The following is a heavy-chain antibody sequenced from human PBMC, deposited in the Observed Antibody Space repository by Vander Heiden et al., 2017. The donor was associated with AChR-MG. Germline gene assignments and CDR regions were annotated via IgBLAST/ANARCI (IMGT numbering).Heavy chain of an antibody. V-gene: IGHV3-48*03. CDR3: ARVYSSSWHFG. CDR1: GFNFSSDE. Sequence: EVQLLESGGGLVQPGGSLRLSCAASGFNFSSDERNWVRQAPGKGLEWFSYISSSGSTIYYADSVKGRFTISRDNAKNSLYLQMNSLRAEDTAVYYCARVYSSSWHFGWGQGTLVTVSS. D-gene: IGHD6-13*01. J-gene: IGHJ1*01. CDR2: ISSSGSTI.